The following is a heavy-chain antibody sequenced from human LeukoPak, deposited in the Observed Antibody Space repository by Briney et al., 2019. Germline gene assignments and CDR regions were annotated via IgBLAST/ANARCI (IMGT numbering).Heavy chain of an antibody. CDR1: GGSISSSSYY. V-gene: IGHV4-39*02. D-gene: IGHD3-10*01. J-gene: IGHJ6*03. Sequence: SETLSLTCTVSGGSISSSSYYGGWIRQPPGKGLELMGSIYYSGSTYYNPSLKSRVTISVDTSKNQFSLKLSSVTAADTAVYYCAREGKITMVRGVIRYYHMDVWGKGTTVTISS. CDR2: IYYSGST. CDR3: AREGKITMVRGVIRYYHMDV.